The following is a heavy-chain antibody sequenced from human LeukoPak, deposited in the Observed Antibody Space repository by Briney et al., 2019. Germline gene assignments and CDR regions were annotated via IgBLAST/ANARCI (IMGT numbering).Heavy chain of an antibody. D-gene: IGHD3-22*01. CDR3: AKRAYSDSSGYLGSIDY. Sequence: GGSLRLSCAASGFTFSSHAMSWVRQAPGKGLEWVSAVSGGGGSTYYADSVKGRFTISRDNSKNTIYLQMNSLRAEDTAVYFCAKRAYSDSSGYLGSIDYWGQGTQVTVST. V-gene: IGHV3-23*01. CDR1: GFTFSSHA. J-gene: IGHJ4*02. CDR2: VSGGGGST.